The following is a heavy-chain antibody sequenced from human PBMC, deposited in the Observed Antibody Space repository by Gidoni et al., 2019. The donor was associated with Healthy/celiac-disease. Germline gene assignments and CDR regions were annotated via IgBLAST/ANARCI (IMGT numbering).Heavy chain of an antibody. V-gene: IGHV3-66*02. CDR1: GFTVSGNY. CDR2: IYSGGST. J-gene: IGHJ5*02. CDR3: AREGDSGSYYDWFDP. D-gene: IGHD1-26*01. Sequence: EVQLVESGGDLLQPGGSLRLSCAASGFTVSGNYMIWVRQAPGKGLEWVSVIYSGGSTYYADSVKGRFTISRDNSKNTLYLQMNSLRAEDTAVYYCAREGDSGSYYDWFDPWGQGTLVTVSS.